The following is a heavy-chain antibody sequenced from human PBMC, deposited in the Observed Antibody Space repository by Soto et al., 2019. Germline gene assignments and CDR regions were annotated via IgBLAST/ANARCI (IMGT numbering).Heavy chain of an antibody. CDR2: INPNSGGT. CDR3: ARDSVRFGPAFDY. D-gene: IGHD3-3*01. Sequence: ASVKVSCKASGCTFTGYYMHWVRQAPGQGLEWMGWINPNSGGTNYAQKFQGRVTMTRDTSISTAYMELSRLRSDDTAVYYCARDSVRFGPAFDYWGQGTLVTVSS. J-gene: IGHJ4*02. CDR1: GCTFTGYY. V-gene: IGHV1-2*02.